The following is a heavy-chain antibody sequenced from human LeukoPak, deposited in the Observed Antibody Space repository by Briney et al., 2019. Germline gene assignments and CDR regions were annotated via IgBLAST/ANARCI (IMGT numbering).Heavy chain of an antibody. D-gene: IGHD3-10*01. V-gene: IGHV1-24*01. J-gene: IGHJ4*02. CDR1: GSTLTKVS. Sequence: GASVKVSCKLSGSTLTKVSIDWVRQAPGKGLGCMGTFGPQVGETIHAQKLQGRLKMTADTSTDTAYMEMSSLQSEDTAVYYCATGAMVYEYWGQGTLVTVSS. CDR2: FGPQVGET. CDR3: ATGAMVYEY.